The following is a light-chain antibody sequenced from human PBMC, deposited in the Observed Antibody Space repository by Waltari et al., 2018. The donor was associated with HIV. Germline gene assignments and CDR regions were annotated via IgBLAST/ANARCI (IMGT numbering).Light chain of an antibody. CDR3: QQYYSTPLT. CDR2: WAS. Sequence: IVMTQSPDSLAVSLGERATLNPKLTQSVLFSSNNKNYLAWYQQKPGQPTKLLIYWASTRESGVPDRFSGSGSGTDFTLTISSLQAEDVAVYYCQQYYSTPLTFGGGTKVEIK. CDR1: QSVLFSSNNKNY. V-gene: IGKV4-1*01. J-gene: IGKJ4*01.